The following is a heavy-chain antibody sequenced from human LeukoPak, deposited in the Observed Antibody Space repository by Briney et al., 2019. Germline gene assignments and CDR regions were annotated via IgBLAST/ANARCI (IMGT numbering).Heavy chain of an antibody. CDR3: ASAAATLTNLRLVDY. D-gene: IGHD4-17*01. J-gene: IGHJ4*02. CDR2: ISGSGGAT. V-gene: IGHV3-23*01. CDR1: GFTFSSYA. Sequence: QPGGSLRLSCAASGFTFSSYAMSWVRQTPGKGLEWVSAISGSGGATYYADSVKGRFTISRDNSMNTLYLQMNSLRTEDTGVYYCASAAATLTNLRLVDYWGQGTLVTVSS.